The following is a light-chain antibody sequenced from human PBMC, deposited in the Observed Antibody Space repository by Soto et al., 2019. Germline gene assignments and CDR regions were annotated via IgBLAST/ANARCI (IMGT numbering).Light chain of an antibody. V-gene: IGKV3-20*01. J-gene: IGKJ4*01. CDR1: QRGTRNY. CDR2: DAS. Sequence: EIVLTQSPGTLSLSPGEGATLSCRASQRGTRNYLAWYQQKPGQAPRLLIYDASSRATGITDRFSGSGSGTEFTLSISRLEPEDVAVYYCQQYGSSPLSFGAGTKVEIK. CDR3: QQYGSSPLS.